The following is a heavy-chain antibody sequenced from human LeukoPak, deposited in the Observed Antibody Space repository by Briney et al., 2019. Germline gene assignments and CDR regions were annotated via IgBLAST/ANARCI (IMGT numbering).Heavy chain of an antibody. D-gene: IGHD3-22*01. Sequence: PGGSLRLSCAASGFTFSSYSMNWVRQAPEKGLEWVSSIGSSGSYIYYADSVKGRFTISRDNAKNSLYLQMNSLRAEDTAVYYCGGGGVYYDYHGMDVWGQGTTVTVSS. J-gene: IGHJ6*02. CDR3: GGGGVYYDYHGMDV. V-gene: IGHV3-21*01. CDR1: GFTFSSYS. CDR2: IGSSGSYI.